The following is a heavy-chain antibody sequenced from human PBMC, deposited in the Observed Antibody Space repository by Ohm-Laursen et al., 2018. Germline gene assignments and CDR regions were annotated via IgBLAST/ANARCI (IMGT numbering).Heavy chain of an antibody. CDR1: GFTFSRYW. J-gene: IGHJ5*02. CDR2: IYVGGST. V-gene: IGHV3-23*03. D-gene: IGHD2-15*01. Sequence: SLRLSCAASGFTFSRYWMSWVRQAPGKGLEWVSVIYVGGSTYYADSVKGRFTISRDSSENTVYFQMNDLRAEDTALYYCAKARSAVVFAASNHWGQGALVIVSS. CDR3: AKARSAVVFAASNH.